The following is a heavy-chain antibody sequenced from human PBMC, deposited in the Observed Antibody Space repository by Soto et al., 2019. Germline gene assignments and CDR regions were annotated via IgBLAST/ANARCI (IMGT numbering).Heavy chain of an antibody. J-gene: IGHJ6*02. D-gene: IGHD6-6*01. Sequence: EVHLVESGGGLVQPGGSLRLSCAASGFTFSSYEMNWVRQAPGKGLEWVSYISSSGSTIYYADSVKGRFTISRDNAKNSLYLQMNSLRAEDTAVYYCARAALYSSSDPYYYYYYGMDVWGQGTTVTVSS. CDR3: ARAALYSSSDPYYYYYYGMDV. V-gene: IGHV3-48*03. CDR2: ISSSGSTI. CDR1: GFTFSSYE.